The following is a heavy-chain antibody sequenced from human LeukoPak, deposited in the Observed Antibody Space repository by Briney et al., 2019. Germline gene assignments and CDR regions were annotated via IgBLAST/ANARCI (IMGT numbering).Heavy chain of an antibody. CDR2: ISASGTTI. D-gene: IGHD3-22*01. V-gene: IGHV3-48*03. CDR3: ARVPYDHHKRVQNYYYYYSMDV. Sequence: PGGSLRLSCAASGFSFSSYEMNWVRQAPGKGLEWVSYISASGTTIYYADSVKGRFTISRDNAEKSLYLQMNSLRAEDTAVYYCARVPYDHHKRVQNYYYYYSMDVWGQGTTVTVSS. J-gene: IGHJ6*02. CDR1: GFSFSSYE.